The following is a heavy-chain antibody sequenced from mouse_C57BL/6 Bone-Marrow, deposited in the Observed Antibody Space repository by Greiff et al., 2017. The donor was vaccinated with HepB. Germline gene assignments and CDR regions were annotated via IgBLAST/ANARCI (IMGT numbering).Heavy chain of an antibody. Sequence: QVQLQQPGAELVMPGASVKLSCKASGYTFTSYWMHWVKQRPGQGLEWIGEIDPSDSYTNYNQKFKGKSTLTVDKSSSTAYMQLSSLTSEDSAVYYCARSTDSSGPAWFAYWGQGTLVTVSA. J-gene: IGHJ3*01. V-gene: IGHV1-69*01. CDR1: GYTFTSYW. CDR2: IDPSDSYT. D-gene: IGHD3-2*02. CDR3: ARSTDSSGPAWFAY.